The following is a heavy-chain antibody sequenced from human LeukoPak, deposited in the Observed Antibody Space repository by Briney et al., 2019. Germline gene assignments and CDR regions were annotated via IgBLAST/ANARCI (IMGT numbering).Heavy chain of an antibody. D-gene: IGHD3-3*01. V-gene: IGHV1-8*01. CDR1: GYTFTSYD. Sequence: ASVKVSCKASGYTFTSYDINWVRQATGQGLEWMGWMNPNSGNTDYAQKFQGRVTMTRNTSISTAYMELSSLRSEDTAVYYCARTTIFSYYDFWSGYYPYYYYYYMDVWGKGTTVTVSS. J-gene: IGHJ6*03. CDR3: ARTTIFSYYDFWSGYYPYYYYYYMDV. CDR2: MNPNSGNT.